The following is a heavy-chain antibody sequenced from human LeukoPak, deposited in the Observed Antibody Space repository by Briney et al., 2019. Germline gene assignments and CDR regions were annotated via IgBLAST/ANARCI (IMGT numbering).Heavy chain of an antibody. CDR3: ARDSYDGPGDI. J-gene: IGHJ3*02. Sequence: GGSLRLSCAASGFTFSSYAMSWVRQAPGKGLEWVSAISGSGGSTYYADSVKGRFTISRDNAKNSLYLQMNSLRAEDTAVYYCARDSYDGPGDIWGQGTMVTVSS. CDR1: GFTFSSYA. V-gene: IGHV3-23*01. D-gene: IGHD3-22*01. CDR2: ISGSGGST.